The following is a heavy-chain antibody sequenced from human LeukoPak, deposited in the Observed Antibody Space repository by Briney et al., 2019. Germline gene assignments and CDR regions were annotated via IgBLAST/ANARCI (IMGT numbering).Heavy chain of an antibody. J-gene: IGHJ5*02. D-gene: IGHD6-6*01. CDR3: AKDLEYSSSLNWSDP. Sequence: GGSLRLSCAASGFTFSSYGMHWVRQAPGKGLEWVAVISYDGSNKYYADSVKGRFTISRDNSKNTLYLQMNSLRAEDTAVYYCAKDLEYSSSLNWSDPWGQGTLVTVSS. V-gene: IGHV3-30*18. CDR2: ISYDGSNK. CDR1: GFTFSSYG.